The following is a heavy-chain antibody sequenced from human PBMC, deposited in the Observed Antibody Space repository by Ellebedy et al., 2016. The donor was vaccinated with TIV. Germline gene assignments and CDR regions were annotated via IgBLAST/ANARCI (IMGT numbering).Heavy chain of an antibody. CDR1: GGSFSDYY. J-gene: IGHJ4*02. Sequence: MPSETLSLTCAVYGGSFSDYYWSWIRQPPGKGLEWIGEITHSGSTNYNPSLKSRVTISVDTSKNQFSLNLSSVTAADTAVYYCARGLARDYWGQGTLVTVSS. V-gene: IGHV4-34*01. CDR2: ITHSGST. CDR3: ARGLARDY.